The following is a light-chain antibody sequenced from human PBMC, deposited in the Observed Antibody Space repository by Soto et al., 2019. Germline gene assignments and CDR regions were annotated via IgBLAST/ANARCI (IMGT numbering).Light chain of an antibody. V-gene: IGKV3-20*01. CDR2: DAS. J-gene: IGKJ1*01. CDR3: QQYGSSGT. Sequence: EIVLTQSPVTLSLSPGEGATLSCRATQSIASYLAWYQQKPGQAPRLLIFDASQRATGIPDRFSGSGSGTDFTLTISRLEPEDFAVYYCQQYGSSGTFGQGTKVDIK. CDR1: QSIASY.